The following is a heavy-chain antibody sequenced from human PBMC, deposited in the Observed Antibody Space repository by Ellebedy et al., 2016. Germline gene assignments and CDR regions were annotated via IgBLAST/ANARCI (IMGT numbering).Heavy chain of an antibody. CDR2: IYAGGAS. CDR3: VTRHNGAFDL. D-gene: IGHD2-8*01. V-gene: IGHV3-53*01. J-gene: IGHJ3*01. CDR1: GFSVSSND. Sequence: GGSLRLXXAVSGFSVSSNDMSWARQAPGKGLELVSLIYAGGASYYADSVKGRFTISRDNSKKTLYLQMSGLGVEDTAVYYCVTRHNGAFDLWGQGTMVTVSS.